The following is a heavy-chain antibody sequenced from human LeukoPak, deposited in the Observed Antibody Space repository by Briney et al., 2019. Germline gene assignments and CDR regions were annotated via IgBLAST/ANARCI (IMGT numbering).Heavy chain of an antibody. CDR3: ARSDWFDP. CDR2: VKSDGSST. V-gene: IGHV3-74*01. Sequence: GGSLRLSCAASGFTFSSYWMHWVRKAPGKGLVWVSRVKSDGSSTSYADSVKGRFTISRDNAKNTLYLQMNSLRAEDTAVYYCARSDWFDPWGQGTLVIVSS. J-gene: IGHJ5*02. CDR1: GFTFSSYW.